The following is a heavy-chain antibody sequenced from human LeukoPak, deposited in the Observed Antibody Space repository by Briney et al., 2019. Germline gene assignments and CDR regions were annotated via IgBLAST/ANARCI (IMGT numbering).Heavy chain of an antibody. CDR2: ISSNGGST. CDR3: ARLTRSLYLNYYYYYMDV. D-gene: IGHD2-8*01. V-gene: IGHV3-64*01. J-gene: IGHJ6*03. CDR1: GFTFSRYA. Sequence: PGGSLRLSCAASGFTFSRYAMHWVRQAPGKGLEYVSGISSNGGSTYYANSVKGRFTISRDNSKNTLYLQMGSLRAEDMAVYYCARLTRSLYLNYYYYYMDVWGKGTTVTVSS.